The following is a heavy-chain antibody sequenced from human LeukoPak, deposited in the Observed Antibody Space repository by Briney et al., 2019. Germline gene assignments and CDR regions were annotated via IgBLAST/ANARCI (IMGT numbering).Heavy chain of an antibody. D-gene: IGHD4-17*01. CDR3: ARHLSLYGDFFDY. CDR2: IYTSGST. Sequence: SQTLSLTCTVSGGSISSGSYYWSWIRQPAGKGLEWIGRIYTSGSTNYNPSLKSRVTISVDTSKNQFSLKLSSVTAADTAVYYCARHLSLYGDFFDYWSQGTLVTVSS. J-gene: IGHJ4*02. V-gene: IGHV4-61*02. CDR1: GGSISSGSYY.